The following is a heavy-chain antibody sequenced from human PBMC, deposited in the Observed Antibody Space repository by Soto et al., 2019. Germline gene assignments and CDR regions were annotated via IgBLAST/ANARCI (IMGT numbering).Heavy chain of an antibody. J-gene: IGHJ4*02. Sequence: ASVKVSCKASGGTFSSYAISWVRQAPGQGLEWMGGIIPIFGTANYAQKFQGRVTITADESTSTAYMELSSLRSEDTAVYYCAREPVDTAGRTVAYWGQGTLVTVSS. CDR2: IIPIFGTA. CDR3: AREPVDTAGRTVAY. CDR1: GGTFSSYA. V-gene: IGHV1-69*13. D-gene: IGHD5-18*01.